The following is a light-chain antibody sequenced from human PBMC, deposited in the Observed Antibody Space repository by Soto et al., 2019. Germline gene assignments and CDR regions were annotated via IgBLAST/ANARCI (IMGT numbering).Light chain of an antibody. Sequence: DIVLTQSPGTLSLSPGERATLSCRASQSVSSKYLARYQQKPGQPPRVLIYGTSIRATGIPERFSGGGSGTDFTLTITRPEPEDFAVYYCQQYGSSLFTFGPGTKVDFK. CDR2: GTS. CDR1: QSVSSKY. J-gene: IGKJ3*01. CDR3: QQYGSSLFT. V-gene: IGKV3-20*01.